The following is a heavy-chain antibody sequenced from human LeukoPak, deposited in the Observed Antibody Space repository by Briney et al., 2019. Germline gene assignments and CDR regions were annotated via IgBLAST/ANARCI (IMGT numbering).Heavy chain of an antibody. J-gene: IGHJ3*02. D-gene: IGHD7-27*01. Sequence: SGPTLVKPTQTLTLTCTFSGFSLSTSGVGVGWIRQPPGKALEWLALIYWNDDKRYSPSLKSRLTITKDTSKNQVVLTMTNMDPVDTATYYCAHSPRGDKPGKLGDAFDIWGQGTMVTVSS. V-gene: IGHV2-5*01. CDR2: IYWNDDK. CDR3: AHSPRGDKPGKLGDAFDI. CDR1: GFSLSTSGVG.